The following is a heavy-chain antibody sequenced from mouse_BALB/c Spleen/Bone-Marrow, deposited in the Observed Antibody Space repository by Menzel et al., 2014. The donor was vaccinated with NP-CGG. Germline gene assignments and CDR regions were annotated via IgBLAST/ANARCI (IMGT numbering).Heavy chain of an antibody. Sequence: QVQLQQSGAELVKPGTSVKLSCKASGYNFTSYWINWVKLRPGQGLEWIGDIYPGSGSTNYNEKFKSKATLTVDTSSSTAYRQLSSLASEDSALYYCSRFSQLGLLDYWGQGTLVTVSA. J-gene: IGHJ3*01. V-gene: IGHV1-55*01. D-gene: IGHD3-1*01. CDR3: SRFSQLGLLDY. CDR1: GYNFTSYW. CDR2: IYPGSGST.